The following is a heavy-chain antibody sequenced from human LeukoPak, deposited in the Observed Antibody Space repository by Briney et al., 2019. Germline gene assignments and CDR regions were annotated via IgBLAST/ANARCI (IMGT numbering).Heavy chain of an antibody. D-gene: IGHD4-11*01. CDR3: ARITTTDWGYYFDY. V-gene: IGHV3-7*01. CDR1: GFTFSSYW. Sequence: GGSLRLSCAASGFTFSSYWMSWVRQAPGKGLDWVANIKQDGSERYCLDSVKGRFTISRDNAKNSLYLQMDNLRAEDTAVYYCARITTTDWGYYFDYWGQGTLVTVSS. CDR2: IKQDGSER. J-gene: IGHJ4*02.